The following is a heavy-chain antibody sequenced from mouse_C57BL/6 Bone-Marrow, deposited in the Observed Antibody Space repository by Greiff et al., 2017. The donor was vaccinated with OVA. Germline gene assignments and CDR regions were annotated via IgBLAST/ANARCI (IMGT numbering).Heavy chain of an antibody. CDR1: GYAFSSSW. V-gene: IGHV1-82*01. J-gene: IGHJ2*01. CDR2: IYPGDGDT. CDR3: ARLRTGN. Sequence: VKLMESGPELVKPGASVKISCKASGYAFSSSWMNWVKQRPGKGLEWIGRIYPGDGDTNYNGKFKGKATLTADKSSSTAYMQLSSLTSEDSAVYFCARLRTGNWGQGTTLTVSS.